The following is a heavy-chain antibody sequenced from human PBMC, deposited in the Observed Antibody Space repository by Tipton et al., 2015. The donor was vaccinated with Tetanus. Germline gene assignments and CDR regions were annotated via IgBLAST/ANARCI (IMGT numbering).Heavy chain of an antibody. Sequence: GSLRLSCAASGFTFSAYYMSWIRLAPGKGLEWISYISHTGTTTYYSASVMGRFPVSRDNTKNSLYLEINSLRAEDTAVYYCARSESRIAPRIPWGMDIWGQGTTVTVSS. D-gene: IGHD6-6*01. J-gene: IGHJ6*02. V-gene: IGHV3-11*01. CDR1: GFTFSAYY. CDR3: ARSESRIAPRIPWGMDI. CDR2: ISHTGTTT.